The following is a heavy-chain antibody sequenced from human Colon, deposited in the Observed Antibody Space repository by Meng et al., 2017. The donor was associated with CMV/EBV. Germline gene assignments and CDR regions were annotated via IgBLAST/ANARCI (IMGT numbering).Heavy chain of an antibody. V-gene: IGHV2-5*02. CDR2: IHWDDDK. Sequence: TSKESGASAVEPTQTLPRTCTLSGLCLTSPGAAVAWVRQPTGKAPELLALIHWDDDKRSSPSLKNRLNITKETSKNQVVPSMTALDPADTGTFYCARHSLTILTDWGQGALVTVSS. D-gene: IGHD2-8*02. CDR1: GLCLTSPGAA. CDR3: ARHSLTILTD. J-gene: IGHJ4*02.